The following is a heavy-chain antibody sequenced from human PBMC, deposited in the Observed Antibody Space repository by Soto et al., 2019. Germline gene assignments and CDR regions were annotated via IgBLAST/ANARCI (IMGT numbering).Heavy chain of an antibody. Sequence: GGSLKLSCAASQLSFDNYIMNWVRQAPGKGLEWVSSISSGSSYIYYADSVRGRFTISRDNAKNSLYLQMNSLRAEDTAVYYCARDASFSNDYWGQGT. J-gene: IGHJ4*02. CDR1: QLSFDNYI. CDR3: ARDASFSNDY. V-gene: IGHV3-21*01. CDR2: ISSGSSYI. D-gene: IGHD3-16*01.